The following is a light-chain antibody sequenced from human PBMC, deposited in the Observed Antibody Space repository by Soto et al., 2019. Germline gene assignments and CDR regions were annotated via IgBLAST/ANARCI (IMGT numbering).Light chain of an antibody. CDR2: ATS. J-gene: IGKJ1*01. Sequence: EVVMTQSPATLSVSPGEGVTLSCWANQAIGDTLAWYQHTPGQTPRLLIYATSTRATGVPARFSGSGSGAEFTLTSSGLEPEDFAVYYCQQFAASPRTFGQGTKVDIK. CDR3: QQFAASPRT. V-gene: IGKV3-15*01. CDR1: QAIGDT.